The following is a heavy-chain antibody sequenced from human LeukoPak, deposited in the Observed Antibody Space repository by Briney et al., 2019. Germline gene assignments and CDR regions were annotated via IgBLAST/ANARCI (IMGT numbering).Heavy chain of an antibody. CDR3: AKDLGESWFDP. Sequence: GGSLRLSCAASGFTFSNYAMSWVRQAPGKGLEWVSSISSSGDTTYYADSVKGRFTISRDSSKNTLSLQMNSLGAEDTALYYCAKDLGESWFDPWGQGTLVTVSS. CDR2: ISSSGDTT. V-gene: IGHV3-23*01. CDR1: GFTFSNYA. J-gene: IGHJ5*02.